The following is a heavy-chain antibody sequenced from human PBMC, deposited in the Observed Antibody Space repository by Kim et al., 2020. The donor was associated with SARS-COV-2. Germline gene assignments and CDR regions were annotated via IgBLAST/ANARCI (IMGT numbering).Heavy chain of an antibody. V-gene: IGHV5-51*01. D-gene: IGHD2-15*01. CDR1: GYSFTSYW. Sequence: GESLKISCKGSGYSFTSYWIGWVRQMPGKGLEWMGIIYPGDSDTRYSPSFQGQVTISADKSISTAYLQWSSLKASDTAMYYCARRASYCSGGSCYSGVWFDPWGQGTLVTVSS. CDR3: ARRASYCSGGSCYSGVWFDP. J-gene: IGHJ5*02. CDR2: IYPGDSDT.